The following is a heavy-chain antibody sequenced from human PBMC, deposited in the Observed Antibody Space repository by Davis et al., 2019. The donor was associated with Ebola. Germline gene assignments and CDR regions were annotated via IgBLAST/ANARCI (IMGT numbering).Heavy chain of an antibody. V-gene: IGHV5-10-1*01. J-gene: IGHJ5*02. CDR1: GYRLTSYW. CDR3: AREYCISTSCYVYGNWFDP. CDR2: IDPSDSYT. Sequence: GESLKTSCKGSGYRLTSYWISWVRQMPGKGLEWMGRIDPSDSYTNYSPSFQGHVTISADKSISTAYLQWSSLKASENAMYYCAREYCISTSCYVYGNWFDPWGQGTLVTVSS. D-gene: IGHD2-2*01.